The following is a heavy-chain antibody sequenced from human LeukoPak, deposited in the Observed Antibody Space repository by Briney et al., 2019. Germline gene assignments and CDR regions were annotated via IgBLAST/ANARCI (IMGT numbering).Heavy chain of an antibody. CDR3: ARDLVRGNNDAFDI. J-gene: IGHJ3*02. Sequence: GGSLRLSFAASGFTFSTYEMNWVRQVPGKGLEGISYIISSAKTIYYADSVKGRLTISRDNAKNSLYLQMNSLRAEDTDVYYCARDLVRGNNDAFDIWGQGTMVTVSS. V-gene: IGHV3-48*03. CDR2: IISSAKTI. D-gene: IGHD3-10*01. CDR1: GFTFSTYE.